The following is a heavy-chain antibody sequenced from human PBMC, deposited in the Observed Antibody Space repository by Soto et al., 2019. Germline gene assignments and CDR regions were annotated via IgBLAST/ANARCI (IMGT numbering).Heavy chain of an antibody. CDR2: IYHGGST. CDR1: GDSISIGGYS. Sequence: QLQLQESGSGLVKPSQTLSLTCDVSGDSISIGGYSWNWLRQPPGKGLQWIGYIYHGGSTYYNPSLKSRVIISVDRYKSHFSLNLASVTAADTAVYYCARESRLGYRFFDNWGQGILVTVSS. D-gene: IGHD5-12*01. CDR3: ARESRLGYRFFDN. V-gene: IGHV4-30-2*01. J-gene: IGHJ4*02.